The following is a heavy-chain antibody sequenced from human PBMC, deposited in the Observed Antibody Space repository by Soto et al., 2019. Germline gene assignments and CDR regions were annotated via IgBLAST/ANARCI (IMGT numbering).Heavy chain of an antibody. CDR3: ARGIVVVPAAKAGDAFDI. Sequence: QVQLVQSGAEVKKPGSSVKVSCKASGGTFSSYTISWVRQAPGQGLEWMGRIIPIHGIANYAQKFQGRVTITADKSTSTAYMELSSLRSEDTAVYYCARGIVVVPAAKAGDAFDIWGQGTMVTVSS. D-gene: IGHD2-2*01. J-gene: IGHJ3*02. CDR2: IIPIHGIA. CDR1: GGTFSSYT. V-gene: IGHV1-69*02.